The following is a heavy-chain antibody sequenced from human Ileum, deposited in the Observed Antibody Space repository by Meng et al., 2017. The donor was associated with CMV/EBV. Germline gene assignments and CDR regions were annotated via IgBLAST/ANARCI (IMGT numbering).Heavy chain of an antibody. D-gene: IGHD2-2*01. CDR3: ARGRPLVPAAPGYAFDI. CDR2: INSDGSST. V-gene: IGHV3-74*01. J-gene: IGHJ3*02. CDR1: GFTFSSYW. Sequence: GGSLRLSCAASGFTFSSYWMHWVRQAPGKGLVWVSRINSDGSSTSYADSVKGRFTISRDNAKNTLYLQMNRLRAEDTAVYYCARGRPLVPAAPGYAFDIWGQGTMVTVSS.